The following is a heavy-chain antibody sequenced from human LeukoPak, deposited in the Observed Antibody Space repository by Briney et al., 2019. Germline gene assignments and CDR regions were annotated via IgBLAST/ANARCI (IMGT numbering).Heavy chain of an antibody. D-gene: IGHD2-2*01. V-gene: IGHV4-39*01. CDR3: ARHLPEVEPIVVVPAAVDY. CDR1: GGSISSSSYY. J-gene: IGHJ4*02. Sequence: SETLSLTCTVSGGSISSSSYYWGWIRQPPGKGLEWIGCIYYSGSTYYNPSLKSRVTISVDTSKNQFSLKLSSVTAADTAVYYCARHLPEVEPIVVVPAAVDYWGQGTLVTVSS. CDR2: IYYSGST.